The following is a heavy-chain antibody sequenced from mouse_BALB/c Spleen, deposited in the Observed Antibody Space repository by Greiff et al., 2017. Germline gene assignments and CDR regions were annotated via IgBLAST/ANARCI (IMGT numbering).Heavy chain of an antibody. J-gene: IGHJ3*01. Sequence: VQLQQSGPGLVQPSQSLSITCTVSGFSLTSYGVHWVRQSPGKGLEWLGVIWSGGSTDYNAAFISRLSISKDNSKSQVFFKMNSLQANDTAIYYCARGDYDGAWFAYWGQGTLVTVSA. V-gene: IGHV2-2*02. CDR3: ARGDYDGAWFAY. CDR2: IWSGGST. CDR1: GFSLTSYG. D-gene: IGHD2-4*01.